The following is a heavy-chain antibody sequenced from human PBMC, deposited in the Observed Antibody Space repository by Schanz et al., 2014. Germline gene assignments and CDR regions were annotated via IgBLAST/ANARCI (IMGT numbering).Heavy chain of an antibody. Sequence: QVQLQESGPGLVKPSETLSLTCTVSGGSISSYYWSWIRQPPGKGLEWIGHRDSSGSTKYNPSLKSRVTISIDTPKNQISLRLRSVTEADTAVYYCARDGLGADYWGQGTLVTVSA. CDR2: RDSSGST. V-gene: IGHV4-59*01. CDR3: ARDGLGADY. CDR1: GGSISSYY. J-gene: IGHJ4*02.